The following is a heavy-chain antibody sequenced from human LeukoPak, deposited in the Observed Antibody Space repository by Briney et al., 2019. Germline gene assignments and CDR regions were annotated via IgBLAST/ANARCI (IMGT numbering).Heavy chain of an antibody. V-gene: IGHV3-30*03. J-gene: IGHJ4*02. CDR2: ISYDGSNK. D-gene: IGHD1-26*01. CDR3: AIQGSGSFINYY. Sequence: PGRSLRLSCAASGFTFSSYGMHWVRQAPGKGLEWVAVISYDGSNKYYADSVKGRFTISRDNSKNTLYLQMNSLRLEDTAVYYCAIQGSGSFINYYWGQGTLVTVSS. CDR1: GFTFSSYG.